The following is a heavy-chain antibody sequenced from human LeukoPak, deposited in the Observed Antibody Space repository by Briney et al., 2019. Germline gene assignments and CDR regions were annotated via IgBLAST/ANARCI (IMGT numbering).Heavy chain of an antibody. CDR2: INHGGST. CDR1: GGSFSGDF. CDR3: ARGRVYSSSSYGPYFDY. D-gene: IGHD6-6*01. J-gene: IGHJ4*02. Sequence: SETLSLTCAVYGGSFSGDFWSWIRQSPGKGLEWIGEINHGGSTTYNPSLQSRVTISVDTSKNQFSLKLSSVTAADTAVYYCARGRVYSSSSYGPYFDYWGQGTLVTVSS. V-gene: IGHV4-34*01.